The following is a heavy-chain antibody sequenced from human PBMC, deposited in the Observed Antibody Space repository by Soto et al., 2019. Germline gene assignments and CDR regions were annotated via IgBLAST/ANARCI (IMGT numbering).Heavy chain of an antibody. Sequence: SETLSLTCAVSGGSISSGGYSWSWIRQPPGKGLEWIGYIYHSGSTYYNPSLKSRVTISVDRSKNQFSLKLSSVTAADTAVYYCASSNWGDRWFDPWGQGTLVTVAS. CDR1: GGSISSGGYS. CDR3: ASSNWGDRWFDP. CDR2: IYHSGST. D-gene: IGHD7-27*01. J-gene: IGHJ5*02. V-gene: IGHV4-30-2*01.